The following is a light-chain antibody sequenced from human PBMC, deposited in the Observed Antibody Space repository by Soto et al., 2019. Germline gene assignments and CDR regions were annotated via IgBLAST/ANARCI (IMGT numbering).Light chain of an antibody. V-gene: IGLV1-40*01. CDR3: YSYDSCLSGSAWV. CDR2: GNS. J-gene: IGLJ3*02. Sequence: QSVLTQPPSVSGAPGQRVTVSCTGGSSNIGAGYDVHWYQQLPGTAPKLLIYGNSNRPSGVPDRFSGSKSGTSASLAITGLQAEDEADYYCYSYDSCLSGSAWVFGGGTKLTVL. CDR1: SSNIGAGYD.